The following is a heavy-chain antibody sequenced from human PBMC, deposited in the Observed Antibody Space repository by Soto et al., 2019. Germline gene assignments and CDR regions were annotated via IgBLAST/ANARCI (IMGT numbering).Heavy chain of an antibody. Sequence: EVQLVESGGGLVQPGWSLRLSCAASGFTFDDYAMHWVRQAPGKGLEWVSTVDSGGITYYSDSVKGRFTTSRDNPKNTLHLQMNSLRPEDTATYYCAKYSVSGSRYFDLWGQGTLVTVSS. CDR3: AKYSVSGSRYFDL. CDR2: VDSGGIT. CDR1: GFTFDDYA. J-gene: IGHJ4*02. V-gene: IGHV3-23*04. D-gene: IGHD5-12*01.